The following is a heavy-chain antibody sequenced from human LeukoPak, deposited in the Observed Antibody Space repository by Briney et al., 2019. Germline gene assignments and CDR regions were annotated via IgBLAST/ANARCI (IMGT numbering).Heavy chain of an antibody. D-gene: IGHD4-17*01. CDR2: INPNSGDT. V-gene: IGHV1-2*02. Sequence: ASVNVSCKASGYTFTGYYMHWVRQAPGQGLEWMGGINPNSGDTNYAQKFQCRVTMTRDTSIGTAYMELSKLRSDDTAVYYCARDRVLTVTTGSINWFDPWGQGTLVTVSS. CDR1: GYTFTGYY. J-gene: IGHJ5*02. CDR3: ARDRVLTVTTGSINWFDP.